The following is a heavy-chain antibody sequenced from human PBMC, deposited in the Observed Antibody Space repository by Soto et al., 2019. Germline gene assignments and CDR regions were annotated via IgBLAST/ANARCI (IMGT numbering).Heavy chain of an antibody. CDR1: GESVIEYY. J-gene: IGHJ4*02. V-gene: IGHV4-59*02. Sequence: LQTLSVTCSVWGESVIEYYWTWIRMTAMNELQWIGFIHYKGRTDSSPSLKSRVTISLDMSKNHVSLILKSVNIADSAIYYCARGQFDSRGYSNALGYWGQGIQVTVSS. D-gene: IGHD3-22*01. CDR2: IHYKGRT. CDR3: ARGQFDSRGYSNALGY.